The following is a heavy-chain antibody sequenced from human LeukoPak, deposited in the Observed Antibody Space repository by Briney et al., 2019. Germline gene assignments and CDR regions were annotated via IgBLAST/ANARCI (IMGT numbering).Heavy chain of an antibody. V-gene: IGHV4-34*01. CDR1: GGSFSGYY. J-gene: IGHJ4*02. CDR3: ARRLWDTSGWYFDY. D-gene: IGHD6-19*01. CDR2: INDSGRT. Sequence: SETLSLTCAVYGGSFSGYYWSWVRQPPGKGLEWIGEINDSGRTNYNPSLKSRVTISVDTSKNQFSLKLSSVTAADTAEYYCARRLWDTSGWYFDYWGQGRLVAVSS.